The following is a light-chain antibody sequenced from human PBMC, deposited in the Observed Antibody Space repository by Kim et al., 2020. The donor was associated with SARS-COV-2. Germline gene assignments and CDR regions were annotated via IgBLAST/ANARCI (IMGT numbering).Light chain of an antibody. J-gene: IGKJ1*01. CDR2: AAS. CDR1: HNLATNY. V-gene: IGKV3-20*01. CDR3: LQYHSSQWT. Sequence: SPGERATLSCRASHNLATNYLAWYQQKPGHSPRLLIHAASNRATDIPDRFSASGSGADFSLTISRLEPEDSAIYYCLQYHSSQWTFGQGTKVDIK.